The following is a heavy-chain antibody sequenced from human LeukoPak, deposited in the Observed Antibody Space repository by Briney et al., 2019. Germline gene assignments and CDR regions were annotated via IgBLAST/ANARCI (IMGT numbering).Heavy chain of an antibody. V-gene: IGHV4-59*08. CDR2: IYYSGST. J-gene: IGHJ6*02. CDR1: GGSISSHY. D-gene: IGHD6-13*01. Sequence: PSETLSLTCTVSGGSISSHYGSWIRQPPGKGLEWIGYIYYSGSTNYNPSLKSRVTISVGTSKSQFSLKLSSVTAADTAVYYWARVRGGSIAAAGTHYYGMDVWGQGTTVTVSS. CDR3: ARVRGGSIAAAGTHYYGMDV.